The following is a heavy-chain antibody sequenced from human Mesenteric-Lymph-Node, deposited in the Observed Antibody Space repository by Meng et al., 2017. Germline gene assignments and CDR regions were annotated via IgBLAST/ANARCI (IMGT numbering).Heavy chain of an antibody. CDR1: GGSISSSSYY. V-gene: IGHV4-39*07. D-gene: IGHD6-19*01. CDR2: IYYSGST. J-gene: IGHJ4*02. CDR3: ASAPPGYSSGWYLLGDFDY. Sequence: SETLSLTCTVSGGSISSSSYYWGWIRQPPGKGLEWIGSIYYSGSTYYNPSLKSRVTISVDTSKNQFSLKLSSVTAADTAVYYCASAPPGYSSGWYLLGDFDYWGQGTRVTVSS.